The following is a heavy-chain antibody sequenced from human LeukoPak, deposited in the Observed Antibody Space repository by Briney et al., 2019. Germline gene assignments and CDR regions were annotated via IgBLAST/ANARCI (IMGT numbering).Heavy chain of an antibody. CDR3: ARGFWFGGVIDHFDY. J-gene: IGHJ4*02. D-gene: IGHD3-16*02. Sequence: ASVKVSCKASGYTFTGYYMHWARQAPGQGLEWMGWVNPVSGGTSYAQKFQGRVTMTRDTSISTAYMELSRLRSDDTAVYYCARGFWFGGVIDHFDYWGQGALVTVSS. CDR2: VNPVSGGT. CDR1: GYTFTGYY. V-gene: IGHV1-2*02.